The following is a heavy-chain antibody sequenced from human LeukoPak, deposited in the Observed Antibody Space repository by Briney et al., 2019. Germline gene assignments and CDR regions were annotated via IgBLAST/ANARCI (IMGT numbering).Heavy chain of an antibody. CDR2: IYHSGST. J-gene: IGHJ1*01. CDR1: GYSISSGYH. V-gene: IGHV4-38-2*02. CDR3: ARVVQSTDSSRFYLPEYFQH. Sequence: SETLSLTCTVSGYSISSGYHWGWIRQPPGKGLEWIGSIYHSGSTYYNPSLKSRVTISVDTSKNQFSLKLRSVTAADTAVYYCARVVQSTDSSRFYLPEYFQHWGQGTLVTVSS. D-gene: IGHD3-22*01.